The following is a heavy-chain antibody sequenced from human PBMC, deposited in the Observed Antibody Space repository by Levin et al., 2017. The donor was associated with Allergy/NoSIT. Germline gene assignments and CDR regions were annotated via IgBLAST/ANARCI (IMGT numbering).Heavy chain of an antibody. D-gene: IGHD2-2*01. Sequence: SVKVSCKASGGTFSSYTISWVRQAPGQGLEWMGRIIPILGIANYAQKFQGRVTITADKSTSTAYMELSSLRSEDTAVYYCARDLGYCSSTSCQNYWGQGTLVTVSS. CDR1: GGTFSSYT. CDR3: ARDLGYCSSTSCQNY. CDR2: IIPILGIA. V-gene: IGHV1-69*04. J-gene: IGHJ4*02.